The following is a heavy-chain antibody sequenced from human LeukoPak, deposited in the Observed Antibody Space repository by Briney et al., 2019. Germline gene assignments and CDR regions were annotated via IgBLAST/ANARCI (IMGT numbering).Heavy chain of an antibody. Sequence: SETLSLTCTVSGGSISSYYWGWIRQPPGKGLEWIGSIYYSGSTYYNPSLKSRVTISVDTSKNQFSLKLSSVTAADTAVYYCARGPQYYYDSSGYYHPFDYWGQGTLVTVSS. CDR2: IYYSGST. J-gene: IGHJ4*02. V-gene: IGHV4-39*07. CDR3: ARGPQYYYDSSGYYHPFDY. D-gene: IGHD3-22*01. CDR1: GGSISSYY.